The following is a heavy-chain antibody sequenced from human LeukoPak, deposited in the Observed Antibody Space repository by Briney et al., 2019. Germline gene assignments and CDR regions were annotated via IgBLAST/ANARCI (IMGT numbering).Heavy chain of an antibody. Sequence: SVKVSCKASVGTFSSYAISWVRQAPGQGLEWMGGIIPIFGTANYAQKFQGRVTITADESTSTAYMELSSVRSEDTAVYYCARADCGGDCYSPGFDYWGQGTLVTVSS. D-gene: IGHD2-21*02. CDR2: IIPIFGTA. CDR1: VGTFSSYA. J-gene: IGHJ4*02. CDR3: ARADCGGDCYSPGFDY. V-gene: IGHV1-69*13.